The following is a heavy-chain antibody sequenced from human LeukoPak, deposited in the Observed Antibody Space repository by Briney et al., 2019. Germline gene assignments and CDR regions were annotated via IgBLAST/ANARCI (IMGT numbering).Heavy chain of an antibody. CDR3: ASDPSMVRGVQAY. V-gene: IGHV1-2*02. CDR1: GYTFTGYY. CDR2: INPNSGGT. Sequence: GASVTVSCKASGYTFTGYYMHWVRQAPGQGLEWMGWINPNSGGTNYAQTFQGRVTMTRDTSISTAYMELSRLRSDDTAVYYCASDPSMVRGVQAYWGQGTLVTVSS. J-gene: IGHJ4*02. D-gene: IGHD3-10*01.